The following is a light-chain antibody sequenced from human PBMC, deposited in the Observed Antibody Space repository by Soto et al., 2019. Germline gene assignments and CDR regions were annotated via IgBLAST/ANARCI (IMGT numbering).Light chain of an antibody. CDR2: AAS. CDR3: QKSGDTPPWT. Sequence: DIQMTRSPSSLSASVGDRVIITCRSSQSIRKYLNWYQHKPGKVPTLLIYAASSLQSGVPSRFSGSGSGTELTLTIKSLQPEDFATYYCQKSGDTPPWTFGQWTKVDIX. J-gene: IGKJ1*01. V-gene: IGKV1-39*01. CDR1: QSIRKY.